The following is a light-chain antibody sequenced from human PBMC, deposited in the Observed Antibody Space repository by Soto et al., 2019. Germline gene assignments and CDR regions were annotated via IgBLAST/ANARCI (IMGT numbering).Light chain of an antibody. CDR3: QQSYSTPRT. J-gene: IGKJ1*01. CDR2: AAS. Sequence: DIQITQSPSSLSSSVGDRVTITCRASQSISSHLNWYQQKPGKAPKLLIYAASSLQSGVPSRFSGSASGTDFTLAISSLQPEDFAAYYCQQSYSTPRTFGQGTKVDIK. V-gene: IGKV1-39*01. CDR1: QSISSH.